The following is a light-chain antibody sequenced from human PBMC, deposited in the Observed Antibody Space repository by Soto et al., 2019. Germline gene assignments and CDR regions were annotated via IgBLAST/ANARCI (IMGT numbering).Light chain of an antibody. V-gene: IGLV2-14*01. J-gene: IGLJ1*01. CDR3: TSYTRSATPYI. CDR2: EVT. Sequence: LTQPASVSGSPGQSITISCTGTSGDVGGHNYVSWYQQHPGKAPKLIICEVTNRPSGVSNRFSGSKSGNTASLTISGLQAEDEADYYCTSYTRSATPYIYGSGTKVTVL. CDR1: SGDVGGHNY.